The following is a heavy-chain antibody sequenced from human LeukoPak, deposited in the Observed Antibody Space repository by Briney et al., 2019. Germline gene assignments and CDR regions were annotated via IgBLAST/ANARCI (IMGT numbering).Heavy chain of an antibody. CDR3: ARVRWGGLYYFDY. Sequence: GGSLRLSCAASGFTFSSYWMHWVRQAPGKGLVWVARINSDGSSTSYADSVKGRFTISRDNAKRSLYLQMNRLRAEDTAVYYCARVRWGGLYYFDYWGQGTLVTVSS. V-gene: IGHV3-74*01. J-gene: IGHJ4*02. CDR1: GFTFSSYW. D-gene: IGHD3-16*01. CDR2: INSDGSST.